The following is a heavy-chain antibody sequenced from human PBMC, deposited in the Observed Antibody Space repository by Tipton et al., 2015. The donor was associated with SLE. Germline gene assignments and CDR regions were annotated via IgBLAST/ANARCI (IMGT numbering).Heavy chain of an antibody. D-gene: IGHD1-26*01. CDR1: GGSISSGSYY. Sequence: TLSLTCTVSGGSISSGSYYWSWIRQPAGKGLEWIGRIYTSGSTNYNPSLKSRVTISVDTSKNQFSLKLSSVTAADTAVYYCARDGSEGGAFDIWGQGTMVTVSS. CDR3: ARDGSEGGAFDI. CDR2: IYTSGST. V-gene: IGHV4-61*02. J-gene: IGHJ3*02.